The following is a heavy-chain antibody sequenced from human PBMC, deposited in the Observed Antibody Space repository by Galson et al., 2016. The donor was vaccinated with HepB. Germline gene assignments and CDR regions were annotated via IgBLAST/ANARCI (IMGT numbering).Heavy chain of an antibody. V-gene: IGHV5-51*01. CDR3: ARSQVEMDGYYRGMDV. J-gene: IGHJ6*02. CDR2: IYPGDFDT. Sequence: QSGAEVKKPGESLKISCKGSGYSFSTYWIGWVRQMPGKGLEWMGMIYPGDFDTRYRPCFQGQVTIAVDKSTSTAYLQWRSLKASATAIYYCARSQVEMDGYYRGMDVWGQGTTVTVSS. CDR1: GYSFSTYW. D-gene: IGHD1-1*01.